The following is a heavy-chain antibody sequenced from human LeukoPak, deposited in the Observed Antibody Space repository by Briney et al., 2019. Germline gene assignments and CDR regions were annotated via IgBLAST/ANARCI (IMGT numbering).Heavy chain of an antibody. CDR3: AKEGGLGYCSVTTCAFAY. CDR2: IRIDGVT. Sequence: GGSLRLSCAASGFTVSGNYMTWVRQAPGKGLEWVAGIRIDGVTDSTDSVKGRFTISRDNSKNTLYLQMHSLTAEDTAVYFCAKEGGLGYCSVTTCAFAYWGQGTPVTVPS. V-gene: IGHV3-53*01. CDR1: GFTVSGNY. J-gene: IGHJ4*02. D-gene: IGHD2-15*01.